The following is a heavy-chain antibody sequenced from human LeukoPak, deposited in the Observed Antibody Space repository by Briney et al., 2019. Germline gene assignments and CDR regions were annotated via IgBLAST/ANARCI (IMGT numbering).Heavy chain of an antibody. CDR1: GFTFSYYD. J-gene: IGHJ4*02. D-gene: IGHD6-19*01. Sequence: GGSLRLSCAASGFTFSYYDMNWVRQAPGKGLEWVSAISGSGDSTYYADSVKGRFTISRDNSKNTLFFQMNSLRAEDTAAYYCAKRVSAGLPPSLDFWGQGTLVTVSS. CDR2: ISGSGDST. V-gene: IGHV3-23*01. CDR3: AKRVSAGLPPSLDF.